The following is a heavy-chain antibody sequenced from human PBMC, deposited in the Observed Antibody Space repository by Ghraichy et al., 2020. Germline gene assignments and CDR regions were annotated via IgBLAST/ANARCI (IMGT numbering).Heavy chain of an antibody. CDR3: ARLREQWLVQGYYYYYGMDV. Sequence: SQTLSLTCAISGDSVSSNSAAWNWIRQSPSRGLEWLGRTYYRSKWYNDYAVSVKSRITINPDTSKNQFSLQLNSVTPEDTAVYYCARLREQWLVQGYYYYYGMDVWGQGTTVTVSS. CDR1: GDSVSSNSAA. V-gene: IGHV6-1*01. D-gene: IGHD6-19*01. J-gene: IGHJ6*02. CDR2: TYYRSKWYN.